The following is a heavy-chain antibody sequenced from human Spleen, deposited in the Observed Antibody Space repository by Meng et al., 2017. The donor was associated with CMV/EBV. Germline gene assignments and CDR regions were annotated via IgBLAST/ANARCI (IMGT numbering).Heavy chain of an antibody. CDR2: ISWNGDST. D-gene: IGHD1/OR15-1a*01. J-gene: IGHJ4*02. V-gene: IGHV3-20*04. Sequence: GESLKISCAASGFTFDDYAMSWVRQASGKGLERGSGISWNGDSTGYAASLKGRFTISRDNAKNSLYLQMNSLRAEDTALYYCARFGSSDWNSVLVYWGQGTLVTVSS. CDR3: ARFGSSDWNSVLVY. CDR1: GFTFDDYA.